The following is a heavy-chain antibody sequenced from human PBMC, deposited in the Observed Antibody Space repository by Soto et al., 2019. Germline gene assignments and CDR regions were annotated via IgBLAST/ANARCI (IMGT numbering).Heavy chain of an antibody. J-gene: IGHJ5*02. Sequence: EVQLVESGGELVQPGGCLRLSCAASGFTFNNYWMHWVRQAPGKGLVWVSRINTDGSRTNYADSVKGRFTISRDNAKNTLYLQMDSLRAEDTAVYYCAKVATGSYNWFDPWGQGTLVTVSS. D-gene: IGHD1-1*01. CDR2: INTDGSRT. CDR3: AKVATGSYNWFDP. CDR1: GFTFNNYW. V-gene: IGHV3-74*01.